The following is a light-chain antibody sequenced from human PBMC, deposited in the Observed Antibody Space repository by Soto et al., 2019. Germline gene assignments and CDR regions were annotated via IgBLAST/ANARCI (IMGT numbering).Light chain of an antibody. Sequence: QSALTQPASVSGSPGQSITISCTGTSSDVGGYHYVSWYQHHPGKAPKLMIYDVDNRPSGVSNRFSGSKSGNTASLTISGLQAEDEADYYCNSYTSSSTYVVFGGGTK. J-gene: IGLJ2*01. CDR3: NSYTSSSTYVV. CDR2: DVD. CDR1: SSDVGGYHY. V-gene: IGLV2-14*03.